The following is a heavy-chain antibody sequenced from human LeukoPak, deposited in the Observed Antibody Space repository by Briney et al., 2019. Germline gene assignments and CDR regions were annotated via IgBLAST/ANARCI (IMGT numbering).Heavy chain of an antibody. V-gene: IGHV4-31*03. CDR2: IYYSGST. J-gene: IGHJ4*02. CDR3: ARDSLAPDSGFDY. Sequence: SETLSLTCTVSGGSISSGGYYWSWIRQHPGKGLEWIEYIYYSGSTYSNPSLKSRVTISVDTSKNQFSLKLSSVTAADTAVYYCARDSLAPDSGFDYWGQGTLVTVSS. CDR1: GGSISSGGYY.